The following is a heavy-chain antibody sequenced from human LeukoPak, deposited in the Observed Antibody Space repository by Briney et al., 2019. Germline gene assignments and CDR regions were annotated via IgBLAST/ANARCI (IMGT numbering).Heavy chain of an antibody. Sequence: GGSLRLSCAAAGFTFSSYWMSWVRQAPGKGLEWVANIKQDGSEKYYVDSVKGRFTISRDNAKNSLYLQMNSLRAEDTAVYYCARDQGLESSRGLRNNWFDPWGQGTLVTVSS. CDR1: GFTFSSYW. CDR3: ARDQGLESSRGLRNNWFDP. D-gene: IGHD6-6*01. V-gene: IGHV3-7*01. CDR2: IKQDGSEK. J-gene: IGHJ5*02.